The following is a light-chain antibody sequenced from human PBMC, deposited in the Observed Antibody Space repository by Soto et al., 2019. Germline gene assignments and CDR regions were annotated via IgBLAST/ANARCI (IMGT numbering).Light chain of an antibody. J-gene: IGKJ1*01. V-gene: IGKV1-27*01. CDR2: AAS. Sequence: DIHMTQSPSSLSAAVRDRVTITCRASPGISNYLAWYQQKPGKVPKLLIYAASTLQSGVPSRFSGSGSVTDFTLTISSLQPEDVANYYCQKYNSTPWTFGQGTKVEIK. CDR3: QKYNSTPWT. CDR1: PGISNY.